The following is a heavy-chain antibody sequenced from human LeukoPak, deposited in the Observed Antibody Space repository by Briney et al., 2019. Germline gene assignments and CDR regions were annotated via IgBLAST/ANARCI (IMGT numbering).Heavy chain of an antibody. V-gene: IGHV3-21*05. J-gene: IGHJ4*02. D-gene: IGHD2-2*01. CDR1: GFSFSLYA. Sequence: PGGSLRLSCAASGFSFSLYAMNWVRQAPGKGLEWISYINSGGDDIHYAVSVRGRFTISRDDAGNTLFLQLSSLRAEDTAVYYCARDTIQPGLIDDWGQGTLVTVSS. CDR2: INSGGDDI. CDR3: ARDTIQPGLIDD.